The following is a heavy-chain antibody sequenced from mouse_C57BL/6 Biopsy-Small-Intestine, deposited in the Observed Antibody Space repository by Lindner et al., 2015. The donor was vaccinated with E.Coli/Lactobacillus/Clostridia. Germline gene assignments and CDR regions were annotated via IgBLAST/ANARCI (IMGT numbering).Heavy chain of an antibody. CDR1: GFNINDVY. D-gene: IGHD1-1*02. J-gene: IGHJ4*01. Sequence: VQLQESGAELVRPGASVKLSCTPSGFNINDVYIHWVKQRPEQGLEWIGRIDPTNDDTQYAPKFQGRATITADSSSNTAYLQLSGLTSEDTAVYYCSRKRTLFAMDYWGQGTSVTVSS. V-gene: IGHV14-4*01. CDR2: IDPTNDDT. CDR3: SRKRTLFAMDY.